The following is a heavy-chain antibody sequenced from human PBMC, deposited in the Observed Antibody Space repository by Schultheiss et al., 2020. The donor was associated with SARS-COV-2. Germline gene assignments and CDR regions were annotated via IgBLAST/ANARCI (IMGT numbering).Heavy chain of an antibody. CDR1: GFTFSSYG. CDR3: ARETTYTYNWFDP. J-gene: IGHJ5*02. Sequence: GGSLRLSCAASGFTFSSYGMHWVRQAPGKGLEWVAVISYDGSNKYYADSVKGRFTISRDNSKNRLYMQMNSLRAEDTAVYYCARETTYTYNWFDPWGQGTLVTVSS. D-gene: IGHD3-16*01. CDR2: ISYDGSNK. V-gene: IGHV3-30*19.